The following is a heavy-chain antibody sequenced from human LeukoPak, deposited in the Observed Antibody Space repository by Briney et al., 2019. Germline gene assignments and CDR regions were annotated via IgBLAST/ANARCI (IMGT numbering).Heavy chain of an antibody. CDR3: ARDVFTMVRGVIMVSAYFDY. J-gene: IGHJ4*02. Sequence: ASVKVSCKASGYTFTSYGISWVRQALGQGLEWMGWISAYNGNTNYAQKFQGRVTMTRNTSISTAYMELSSLRSDDTAVYYCARDVFTMVRGVIMVSAYFDYWGQGTLVIVSS. D-gene: IGHD3-10*01. V-gene: IGHV1-18*01. CDR1: GYTFTSYG. CDR2: ISAYNGNT.